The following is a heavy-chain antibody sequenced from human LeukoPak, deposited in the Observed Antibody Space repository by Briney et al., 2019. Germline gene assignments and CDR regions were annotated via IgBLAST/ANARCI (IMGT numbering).Heavy chain of an antibody. CDR3: ARHGAQLLYYFDY. CDR2: IAYGGTT. Sequence: SETLSLTCTVSGXSISRSRYSWGWIRQPPGKGLEWIGSIAYGGTTYYNPSLKSRVTISVDTSNNQLSLKLRSVTAADTALYYCARHGAQLLYYFDYWGQGTLVTVSS. V-gene: IGHV4-39*01. J-gene: IGHJ4*02. CDR1: GXSISRSRYS. D-gene: IGHD2-2*01.